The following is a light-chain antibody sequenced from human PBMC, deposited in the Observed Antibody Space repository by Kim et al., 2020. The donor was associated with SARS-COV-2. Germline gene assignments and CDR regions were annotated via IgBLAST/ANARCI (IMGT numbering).Light chain of an antibody. CDR2: DAS. V-gene: IGKV1D-13*01. J-gene: IGKJ5*01. Sequence: SASVGDRVTITCRASQGISTALAWYQKKPGKAPKLLIYDASSSESGVPSRFSGSGSGTDFTLTINSLQPEDFGTYFCQQFNNLITFGQGTRLEIK. CDR1: QGISTA. CDR3: QQFNNLIT.